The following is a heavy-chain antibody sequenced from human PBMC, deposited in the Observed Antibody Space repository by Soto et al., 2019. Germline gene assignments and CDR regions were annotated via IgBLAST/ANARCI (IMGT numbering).Heavy chain of an antibody. CDR1: GFTFSSYG. J-gene: IGHJ3*02. CDR2: IWYDGSNK. CDR3: ARDRHPDTDDAFDI. V-gene: IGHV3-33*01. Sequence: GGSLRLSCAASGFTFSSYGMHWVRQAPGKGLEWVAVIWYDGSNKYYADSVKGRFTISRDNSKNTLYLQMNSLRAEDTAVYYCARDRHPDTDDAFDIWGQGTMVTVSS.